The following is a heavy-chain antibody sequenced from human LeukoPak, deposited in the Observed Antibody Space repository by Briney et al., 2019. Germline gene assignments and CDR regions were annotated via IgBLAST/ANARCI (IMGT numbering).Heavy chain of an antibody. CDR2: ISSSGSTI. J-gene: IGHJ4*02. CDR1: GFTFSSYE. Sequence: PGGSLRLSCAASGFTFSSYEMNWVRQAPGKGLEWVSYISSSGSTIYYADSVKGRFTISRDNAKNSLYLQMNSLRAEDTAVYYCARAQWLRLVDYWGQGTLVTVS. V-gene: IGHV3-48*03. D-gene: IGHD5-12*01. CDR3: ARAQWLRLVDY.